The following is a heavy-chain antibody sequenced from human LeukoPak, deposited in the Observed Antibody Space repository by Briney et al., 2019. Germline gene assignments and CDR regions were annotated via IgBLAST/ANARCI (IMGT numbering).Heavy chain of an antibody. D-gene: IGHD3-3*01. J-gene: IGHJ4*02. V-gene: IGHV1-2*02. Sequence: ASVKVSCKASGHTFTGYYMHWVRQAPGQGLEWMGWINPNSGGTNYAQKFQGRVTMTRDTSISTAHMELSRLRSDDTAVYYCARGEWGYDFWSGYYEGTFDYWGQGTLVTVSS. CDR1: GHTFTGYY. CDR2: INPNSGGT. CDR3: ARGEWGYDFWSGYYEGTFDY.